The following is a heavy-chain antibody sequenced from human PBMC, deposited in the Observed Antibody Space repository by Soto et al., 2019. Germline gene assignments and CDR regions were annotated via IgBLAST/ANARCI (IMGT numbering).Heavy chain of an antibody. D-gene: IGHD6-19*01. CDR2: IKQDVSEK. Sequence: EVLLVASGGGLVQPGGSLRLSCAASGFTFGSYWMTWVRQAPGKGLEWVANIKQDVSEKYYVDSVMGRFTISRDNAKNSLYLQMNSLRAEDTGVYYCARSGPIDYWGQGTLVTVSS. J-gene: IGHJ4*02. V-gene: IGHV3-7*02. CDR1: GFTFGSYW. CDR3: ARSGPIDY.